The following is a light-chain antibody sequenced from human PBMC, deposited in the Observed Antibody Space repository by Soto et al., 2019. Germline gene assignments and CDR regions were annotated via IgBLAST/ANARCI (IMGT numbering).Light chain of an antibody. CDR3: GQFVSSPPRT. CDR1: QSVGDTF. V-gene: IGKV3-20*01. CDR2: GVS. Sequence: EIVLTQSPGTLSLSPGEKATLSCRASQSVGDTFLSWYQQKPGLAPRRLIYGVSNRATGIPDRFSGSGSGTDFILTISRLEPEDFALYYCGQFVSSPPRTFGQGTKVEIK. J-gene: IGKJ1*01.